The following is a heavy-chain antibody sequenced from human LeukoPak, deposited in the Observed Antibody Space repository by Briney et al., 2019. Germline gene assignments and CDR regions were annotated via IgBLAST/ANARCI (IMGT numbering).Heavy chain of an antibody. CDR1: GFTFSSYW. Sequence: GGSLRLSCAASGFTFSSYWMSWVRQAPGKGLEWVANINKDGGEKYYVDSVKGRFTISRDNAKNSLYLQMNSLRAEDTAVYYCAREDSYGYYWGQGTLVTVSS. CDR2: INKDGGEK. CDR3: AREDSYGYY. D-gene: IGHD5-18*01. V-gene: IGHV3-7*01. J-gene: IGHJ4*02.